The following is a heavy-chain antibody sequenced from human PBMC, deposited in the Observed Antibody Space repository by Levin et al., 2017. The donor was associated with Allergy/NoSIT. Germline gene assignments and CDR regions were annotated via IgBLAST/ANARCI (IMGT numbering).Heavy chain of an antibody. CDR3: AKSDAFDI. V-gene: IGHV3-48*04. CDR1: GFTFSSYS. Sequence: PGGSLRLSCAASGFTFSSYSMNWVRQAPGKGLEWVSYISGSGSIIHYADSLRGRFTISRDSAKKSLYLQMNSLRTEDTAVYYCAKSDAFDIWGQGTMVTVSS. CDR2: ISGSGSII. J-gene: IGHJ3*02.